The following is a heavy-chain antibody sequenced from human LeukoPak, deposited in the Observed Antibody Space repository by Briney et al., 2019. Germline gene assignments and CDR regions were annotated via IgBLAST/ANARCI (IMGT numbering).Heavy chain of an antibody. V-gene: IGHV3-9*01. CDR1: GFTFDDYA. D-gene: IGHD3-22*01. CDR3: AKGQWLLKDYFDY. CDR2: ISWNSGSI. J-gene: IGHJ4*02. Sequence: GRSLRLSCAASGFTFDDYAMHWVRQAPGKGPEWVSGISWNSGSIGYVDSVKGRFTISRDNAKNSLYLQMNSLRAEDTALYYCAKGQWLLKDYFDYWGQGTLVTVSS.